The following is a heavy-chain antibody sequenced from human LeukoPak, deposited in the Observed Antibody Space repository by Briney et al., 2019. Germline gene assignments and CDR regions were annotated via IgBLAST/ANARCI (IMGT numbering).Heavy chain of an antibody. J-gene: IGHJ4*02. CDR2: ISSSSSYI. D-gene: IGHD3-9*01. Sequence: GGSLRLSCAASGFTFSSYSMNWVRQAPGKGLEWVSSISSSSSYIYYADSVKGRFTISRDNAKNSLCLQMNSLRAEDTAVYYCARDWAYYDILTGYPGFYDYWGQGTLVTVSS. V-gene: IGHV3-21*01. CDR1: GFTFSSYS. CDR3: ARDWAYYDILTGYPGFYDY.